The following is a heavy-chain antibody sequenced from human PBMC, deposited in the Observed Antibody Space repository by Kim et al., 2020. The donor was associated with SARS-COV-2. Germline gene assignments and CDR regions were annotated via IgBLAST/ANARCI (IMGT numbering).Heavy chain of an antibody. J-gene: IGHJ4*02. D-gene: IGHD2-21*02. Sequence: AESVKGRFTISRDNSKNTLYLQMNSLRAEDTAVYYCAKDLGFVIVTDYFDYWGQGTLVTVSS. CDR3: AKDLGFVIVTDYFDY. V-gene: IGHV3-30*02.